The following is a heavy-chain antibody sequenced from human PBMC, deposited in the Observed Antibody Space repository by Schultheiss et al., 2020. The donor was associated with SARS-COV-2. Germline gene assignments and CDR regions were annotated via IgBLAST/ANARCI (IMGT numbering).Heavy chain of an antibody. CDR1: GFTVSSNY. D-gene: IGHD3-22*01. Sequence: GGSLRLSCAASGFTVSSNYMSWVRQAPGKGLEWVAVISYDGSNKYYADSVKGRFTISRENAKNSLYLQMNSLRAGDTAVYYCAKWAGRYYDSSGYYNYFDYWGQGTLVTVSS. CDR3: AKWAGRYYDSSGYYNYFDY. CDR2: ISYDGSNK. J-gene: IGHJ4*02. V-gene: IGHV3-30*18.